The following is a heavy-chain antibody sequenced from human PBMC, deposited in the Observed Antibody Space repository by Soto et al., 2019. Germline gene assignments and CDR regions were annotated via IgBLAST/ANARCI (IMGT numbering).Heavy chain of an antibody. Sequence: EVQLVESGGGLVLPGGSLRLSCAASGFTFSRYWMHWVRQAPGKGLVWVSRISSYGSDTHYADSVKGRFTISRDNAKNTLYLQMNSPRADDTAVYYCASNYAYAEGYYWYGIDVWGQGTKVTVSS. CDR2: ISSYGSDT. J-gene: IGHJ6*02. V-gene: IGHV3-74*01. D-gene: IGHD3-16*01. CDR3: ASNYAYAEGYYWYGIDV. CDR1: GFTFSRYW.